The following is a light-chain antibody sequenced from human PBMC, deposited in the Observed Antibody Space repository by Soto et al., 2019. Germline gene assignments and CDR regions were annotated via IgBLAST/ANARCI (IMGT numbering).Light chain of an antibody. Sequence: EFVLTQSPATLSLSPGERATLSCRASQNVYNYLAWYQQKPGQAPRLLIYDASNRATGIPARFSGSGFGTDFTLTISSLEPEDFAVYYCQQRGNWPQTFGQGTKVEIK. CDR1: QNVYNY. CDR3: QQRGNWPQT. V-gene: IGKV3-11*01. J-gene: IGKJ1*01. CDR2: DAS.